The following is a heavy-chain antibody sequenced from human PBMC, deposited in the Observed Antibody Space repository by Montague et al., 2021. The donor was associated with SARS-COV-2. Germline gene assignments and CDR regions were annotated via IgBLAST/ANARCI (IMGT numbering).Heavy chain of an antibody. Sequence: SETLSLTCAVYGGSFSGYYWSWIRQPPGKGLEWIGEINHSGSTNYNPSLESRVTISVDTSKNQFSLKLSSVTAADTAVYYCARVSKQHIVVVIAIVYYYYMDVWGKGTTVTVSS. CDR2: INHSGST. D-gene: IGHD2-21*01. J-gene: IGHJ6*03. V-gene: IGHV4-34*01. CDR1: GGSFSGYY. CDR3: ARVSKQHIVVVIAIVYYYYMDV.